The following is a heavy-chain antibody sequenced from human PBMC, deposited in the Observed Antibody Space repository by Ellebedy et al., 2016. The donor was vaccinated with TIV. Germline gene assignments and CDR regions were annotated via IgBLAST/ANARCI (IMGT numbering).Heavy chain of an antibody. CDR3: GREISDRPNWFDP. CDR2: INPNTDGT. CDR1: GYMFIGYF. Sequence: AASVKVSCKASGYMFIGYFIHWVRQAPGQGLEWMGWINPNTDGTNYAQKFQGWITLTRDTSISTVYMEVTSDDTAVYYCGREISDRPNWFDPWGQGTLVTVSS. V-gene: IGHV1-2*04. J-gene: IGHJ5*02.